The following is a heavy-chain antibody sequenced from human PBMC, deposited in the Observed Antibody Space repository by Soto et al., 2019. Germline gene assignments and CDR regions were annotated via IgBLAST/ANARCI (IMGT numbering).Heavy chain of an antibody. J-gene: IGHJ4*02. Sequence: QVQLQESGPGLVKPSETLSLTCTVSGGSISSYYWSWIRQPPGKGLEWIGYIYYSGSTNYNPSLKSRVTRSVDTSKSQFSLKLSSVTAADTAVYYCARGGVGGQWLRVDYWGQGTLVTVSS. CDR1: GGSISSYY. D-gene: IGHD6-19*01. V-gene: IGHV4-59*01. CDR2: IYYSGST. CDR3: ARGGVGGQWLRVDY.